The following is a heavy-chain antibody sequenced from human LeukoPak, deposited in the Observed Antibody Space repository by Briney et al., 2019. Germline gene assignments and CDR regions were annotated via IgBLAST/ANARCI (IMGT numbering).Heavy chain of an antibody. CDR3: ARDKGYSYGHAFEY. J-gene: IGHJ4*02. Sequence: GGSLRLSCAASGFTFSSYGMHWVRQAPGKGLEWVTLIWYDGSNKYYAESVKGRFTISRDNSENTLYLQMNSLRAEDTAVYYCARDKGYSYGHAFEYWGQGTLVTVSS. V-gene: IGHV3-33*01. CDR2: IWYDGSNK. D-gene: IGHD5-18*01. CDR1: GFTFSSYG.